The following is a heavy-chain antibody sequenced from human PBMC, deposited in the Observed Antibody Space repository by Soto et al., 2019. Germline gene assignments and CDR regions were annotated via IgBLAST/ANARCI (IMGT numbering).Heavy chain of an antibody. J-gene: IGHJ4*02. CDR1: GFTFTNAW. CDR3: AKEFFGVVTSVTSDNH. D-gene: IGHD2-21*02. Sequence: VQLVESGGGLVKPGSSLRLSCAASGFTFTNAWMNWVRQTPGKGLEWVGRIKKIIEGGTTNYTASVKGRFTISRDDSRSTVYLQMNSLKIEDTAVYYCAKEFFGVVTSVTSDNHWGQGTLVTVSS. V-gene: IGHV3-15*06. CDR2: IKKIIEGGTT.